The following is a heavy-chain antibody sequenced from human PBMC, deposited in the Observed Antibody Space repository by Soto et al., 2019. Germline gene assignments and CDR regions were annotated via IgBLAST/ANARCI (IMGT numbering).Heavy chain of an antibody. J-gene: IGHJ5*02. Sequence: ASVKVSCKASGYTFTSYGISWVRQAPGQGLEWMGWISAYNGNTNYAQKLQGRVTMTTDTSTSTAYMELRSLRSDDTAVYYCARDGDYYYGSGSPGWFDPWGQGTLVTVSS. V-gene: IGHV1-18*04. CDR3: ARDGDYYYGSGSPGWFDP. CDR1: GYTFTSYG. CDR2: ISAYNGNT. D-gene: IGHD3-10*01.